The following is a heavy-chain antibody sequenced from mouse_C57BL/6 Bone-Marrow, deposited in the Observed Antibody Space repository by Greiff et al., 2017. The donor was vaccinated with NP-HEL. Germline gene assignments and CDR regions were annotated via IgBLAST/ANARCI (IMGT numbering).Heavy chain of an antibody. J-gene: IGHJ2*01. D-gene: IGHD2-2*01. CDR3: ARWRLAYFDY. V-gene: IGHV1-69*01. CDR1: GYTFTSYW. CDR2: IDPSDSYT. Sequence: QVQLQQPGAELVMPGASVKLSCKASGYTFTSYWMHWVKQRPGQGLEWIGEIDPSDSYTTYNQKFKGKSTLTVDKSSSTAYMQLSSLTSEDAAVYYCARWRLAYFDYWGQGTTLTVSS.